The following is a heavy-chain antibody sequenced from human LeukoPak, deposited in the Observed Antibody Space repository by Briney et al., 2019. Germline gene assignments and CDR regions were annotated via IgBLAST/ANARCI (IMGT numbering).Heavy chain of an antibody. V-gene: IGHV4-34*09. CDR2: INHSGTT. CDR3: ARADCSGGSCYSELYYYYGMDV. D-gene: IGHD2-15*01. J-gene: IGHJ6*02. CDR1: GGSFSGYY. Sequence: SETLSLTCAVYGGSFSGYYWSWIRQPPGKGLEWIGQINHSGTTNYNPSLKSRVTISVDTSKNQFSLKLSSVTAADTAVYYCARADCSGGSCYSELYYYYGMDVWGQGTTVTVSS.